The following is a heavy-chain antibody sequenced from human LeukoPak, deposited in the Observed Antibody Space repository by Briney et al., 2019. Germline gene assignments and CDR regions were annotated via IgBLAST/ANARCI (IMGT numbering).Heavy chain of an antibody. D-gene: IGHD6-19*01. CDR2: MNPNSGNT. V-gene: IGHV1-8*01. J-gene: IGHJ5*02. Sequence: QATGQGLEWMGWMNPNSGNTGYAQKFQGRVTMTRNTSISTAYMELSSLRSEDTAVYYCARGRIAVAGTHWFDPWGQGTLVTVSS. CDR3: ARGRIAVAGTHWFDP.